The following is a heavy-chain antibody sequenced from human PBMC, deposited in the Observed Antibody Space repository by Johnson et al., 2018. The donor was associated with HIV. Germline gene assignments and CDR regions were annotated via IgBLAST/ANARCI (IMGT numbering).Heavy chain of an antibody. CDR3: ARAGSSWDDAFDI. J-gene: IGHJ3*02. V-gene: IGHV3-66*01. D-gene: IGHD6-13*01. CDR2: IYSGGST. Sequence: GKGLEWVSVIYSGGSTYYADSVKGRFTISRDNSKNTLYLQMNSLRAEDTAVYYCARAGSSWDDAFDIWGQGTMVTVSS.